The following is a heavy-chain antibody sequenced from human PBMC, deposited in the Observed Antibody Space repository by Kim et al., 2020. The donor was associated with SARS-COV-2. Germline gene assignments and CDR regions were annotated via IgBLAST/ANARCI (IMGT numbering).Heavy chain of an antibody. CDR3: ARHRGSPGSIPFDP. CDR2: ISSSGSS. D-gene: IGHD3-10*01. J-gene: IGHJ5*02. CDR1: GGSISSNTYY. V-gene: IGHV4-39*01. Sequence: SETLSLTCTVSGGSISSNTYYWGWIRQPPGKGLEWIGSISSSGSSYSNPSLKSRVTISVDTSKNQFSLNLSSVTAADTAVYYCARHRGSPGSIPFDPWGQGTLVTASS.